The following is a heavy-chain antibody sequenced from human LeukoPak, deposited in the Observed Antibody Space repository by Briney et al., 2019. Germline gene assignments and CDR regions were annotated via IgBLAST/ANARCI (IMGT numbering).Heavy chain of an antibody. D-gene: IGHD1-26*01. CDR2: VYHTGTT. J-gene: IGHJ5*02. Sequence: SETLSLTCTVSGGSIDSYYWGWIRQPPGKGLEWIGSVYHTGTTYYNPSLKSRVTISADTSKNHFSLKLSSVTAADTAVYYCARHSVGVSTFDPWGQGTLVTVSS. CDR1: GGSIDSYY. V-gene: IGHV4-39*01. CDR3: ARHSVGVSTFDP.